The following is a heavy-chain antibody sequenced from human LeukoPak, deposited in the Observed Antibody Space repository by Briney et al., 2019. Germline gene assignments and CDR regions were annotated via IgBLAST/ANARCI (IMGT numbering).Heavy chain of an antibody. V-gene: IGHV4-4*02. CDR3: AREGGFYRPLDY. Sequence: SETLSLTCDVSGGSVTSTNWWTWVRQPSGKGLEWIGEVHLDGRTNYNPSLKSRLIMSVALPENHISLKLASVTAADTAVYYCAREGGFYRPLDYSGQGTLVTVYS. CDR1: GGSVTSTNW. D-gene: IGHD3-3*01. J-gene: IGHJ4*02. CDR2: VHLDGRT.